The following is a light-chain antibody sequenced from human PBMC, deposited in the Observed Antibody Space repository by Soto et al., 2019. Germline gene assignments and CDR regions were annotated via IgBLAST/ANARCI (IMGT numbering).Light chain of an antibody. CDR1: QRVSGNY. CDR2: GSS. CDR3: QQYGSSPPYT. J-gene: IGKJ2*01. Sequence: EIVLTQSPGTLSLSPGERATLSCRASQRVSGNYLAWYQQKPRQSPRLLIYGSSDRATGIPDRFSGSGSGTDFTLTITRVEPDDFAVYYCQQYGSSPPYTFGQGTKLEIK. V-gene: IGKV3-20*01.